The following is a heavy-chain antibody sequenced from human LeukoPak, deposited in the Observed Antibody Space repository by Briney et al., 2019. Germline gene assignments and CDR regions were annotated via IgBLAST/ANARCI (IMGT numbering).Heavy chain of an antibody. Sequence: VASVKVSCKASGGTFSSYAISWVRQAPGQGLEWMGGIIPIFGTANYAQKFQGRVTITTDESTSTAYMELSSLRSEDTAVYYCATTTPGLPGRYFDYWGQGTLVTVSS. CDR2: IIPIFGTA. CDR3: ATTTPGLPGRYFDY. CDR1: GGTFSSYA. V-gene: IGHV1-69*05. J-gene: IGHJ4*02. D-gene: IGHD2-15*01.